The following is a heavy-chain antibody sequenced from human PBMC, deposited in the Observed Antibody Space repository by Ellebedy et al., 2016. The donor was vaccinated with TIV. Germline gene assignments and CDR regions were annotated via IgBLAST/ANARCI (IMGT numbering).Heavy chain of an antibody. J-gene: IGHJ4*02. V-gene: IGHV3-23*01. CDR1: GFTFSSYA. CDR3: AKAATVVAFDY. D-gene: IGHD4-23*01. CDR2: ISGSGGST. Sequence: GESLKISXAASGFTFSSYAMSWVRQAPGKGLEWVSAISGSGGSTYYADSVKGRFTISRDNSKNTLYLQMNSLRAEDTAVYYCAKAATVVAFDYWGQGTLVTVSS.